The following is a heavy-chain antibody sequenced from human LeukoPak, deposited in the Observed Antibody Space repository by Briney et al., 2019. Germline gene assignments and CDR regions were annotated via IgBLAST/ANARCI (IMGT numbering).Heavy chain of an antibody. CDR1: GYTFTGYY. CDR3: ARVAPYGDYGDY. CDR2: INPNSGGT. Sequence: ASVKVSCKASGYTFTGYYMHWVRQAPGQGLEWTGWINPNSGGTNYAQKFQGRITMTRDTSISTAYMELSRLRSDDTAVYYCARVAPYGDYGDYWGQGTLVTVSS. V-gene: IGHV1-2*02. J-gene: IGHJ4*02. D-gene: IGHD4-17*01.